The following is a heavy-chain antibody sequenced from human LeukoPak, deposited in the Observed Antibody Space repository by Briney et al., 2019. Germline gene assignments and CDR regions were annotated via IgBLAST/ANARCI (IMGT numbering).Heavy chain of an antibody. CDR2: IIAMGGAP. CDR1: GGTFSSYA. J-gene: IGHJ6*02. Sequence: SLKVSCKASGGTFSSYAISWVRQAPGQGLEWMGRIIAMGGAPNYAQKFQGRVTIIADESTSTAYMELSSLRSEDTAVYYCARDPGIVVVPAAIMDYYGMDVWGQGTTVTVSS. D-gene: IGHD2-2*02. CDR3: ARDPGIVVVPAAIMDYYGMDV. V-gene: IGHV1-69*11.